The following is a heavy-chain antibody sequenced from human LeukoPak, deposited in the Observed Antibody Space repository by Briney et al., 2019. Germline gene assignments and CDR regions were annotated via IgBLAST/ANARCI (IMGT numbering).Heavy chain of an antibody. CDR2: IYYRGST. CDR3: ARHGSGSYYNVIRSFWSNWFDP. V-gene: IGHV4-59*08. CDR1: GGSISSDY. J-gene: IGHJ5*02. D-gene: IGHD3-10*01. Sequence: SETLSLTCTVSGGSISSDYWSWIRQPPGKGLEWIGYIYYRGSTNYNPSLKSRVTISVDTSKNQFSLKLSSVTAADTAVYYCARHGSGSYYNVIRSFWSNWFDPWGQGTLVTVSS.